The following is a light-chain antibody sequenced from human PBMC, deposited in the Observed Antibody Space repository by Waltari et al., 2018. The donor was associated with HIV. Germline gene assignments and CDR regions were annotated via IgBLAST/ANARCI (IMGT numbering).Light chain of an antibody. V-gene: IGKV3-11*01. CDR1: QNIWRY. J-gene: IGKJ2*01. CDR2: DGS. CDR3: QQRTNWHT. Sequence: EVVLTQSPATLSMSPGERVTLSCRASQNIWRYLAWYQQKPGQAPRRLIYDGSNRATGIPARFSGSGSGTDFTLTISSLEPEDFAVYYCQQRTNWHTFGQGTKLEI.